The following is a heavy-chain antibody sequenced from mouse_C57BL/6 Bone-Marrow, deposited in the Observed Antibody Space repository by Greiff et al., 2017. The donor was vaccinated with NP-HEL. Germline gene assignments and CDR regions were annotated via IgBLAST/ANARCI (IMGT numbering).Heavy chain of an antibody. CDR1: GYSITSDY. Sequence: DVKLVESGPGLAKPSQTLSLTCSVTGYSITSDYWNWIRKFPGNKLEYMGYISYSGSTYYNPSLKSRISITRDTSKNQYYLQLNSVTTEDTATYYCARLGDFYGSRIAMDYWGQGTSVTVSS. D-gene: IGHD1-1*01. CDR3: ARLGDFYGSRIAMDY. J-gene: IGHJ4*01. CDR2: ISYSGST. V-gene: IGHV3-8*01.